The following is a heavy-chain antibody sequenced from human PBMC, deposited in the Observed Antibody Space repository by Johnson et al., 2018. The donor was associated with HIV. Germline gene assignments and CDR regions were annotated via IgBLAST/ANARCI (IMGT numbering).Heavy chain of an antibody. J-gene: IGHJ3*02. CDR3: ARAGGTGTAYDAFDI. V-gene: IGHV3-20*04. CDR2: INWSGGSA. CDR1: GFTFDDYG. Sequence: VQLVESGGGVVRPGGSLRLSCAASGFTFDDYGMSWVRQAPGKGLEWVSGINWSGGSAGYELSVKGRFTISRDNAKNSLYLQMNRRRAEDTALYYCARAGGTGTAYDAFDIWGQGTMFTVSS. D-gene: IGHD1-7*01.